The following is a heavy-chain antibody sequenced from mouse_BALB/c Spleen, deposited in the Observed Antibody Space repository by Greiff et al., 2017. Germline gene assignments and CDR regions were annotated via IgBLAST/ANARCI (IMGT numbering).Heavy chain of an antibody. D-gene: IGHD2-4*01. CDR3: ARSEAMITTGRDFDY. CDR1: GYTFTSYW. J-gene: IGHJ2*01. Sequence: QVQLQQPGAELVKPGASVKLSCKASGYTFTSYWMHWVKQRPGQGLEWIGEIDPSDSYTNYNQKFKGKATLTVDKSSSTAYMQLSSLTSEDSAVYYCARSEAMITTGRDFDYWGQGTTLTVSS. CDR2: IDPSDSYT. V-gene: IGHV1-69*02.